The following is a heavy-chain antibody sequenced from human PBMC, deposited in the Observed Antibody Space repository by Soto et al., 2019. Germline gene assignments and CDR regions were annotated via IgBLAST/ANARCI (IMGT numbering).Heavy chain of an antibody. CDR1: GYSFTSYW. CDR3: ARHELRYFDWLLPADAFDI. Sequence: GESLKISCKGSGYSFTSYWVSWVRQMPGKGLEWMGRIDPSDSYTNYSPSFQGHVTISADKSISTAYLQWSSLKASDTAMYYCARHELRYFDWLLPADAFDIWGQGTMVTVS. J-gene: IGHJ3*02. CDR2: IDPSDSYT. V-gene: IGHV5-10-1*01. D-gene: IGHD3-9*01.